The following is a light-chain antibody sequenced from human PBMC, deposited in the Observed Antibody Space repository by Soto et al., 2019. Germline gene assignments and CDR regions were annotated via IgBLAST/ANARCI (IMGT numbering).Light chain of an antibody. Sequence: EIVMTQSPVTVSLSPGDRATLSCRASQNVDNFLAWYQLNPGKAPRLLIYDATKRASGIPVRFTGSGSGTDFILTISSLEPKDFAVYYCHQYGSPPPWTFGQGTKVDIK. CDR1: QNVDNF. V-gene: IGKV3-20*01. CDR2: DAT. CDR3: HQYGSPPPWT. J-gene: IGKJ1*01.